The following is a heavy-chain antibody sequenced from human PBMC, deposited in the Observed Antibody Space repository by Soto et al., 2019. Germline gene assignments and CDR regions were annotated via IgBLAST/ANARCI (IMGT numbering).Heavy chain of an antibody. J-gene: IGHJ3*02. V-gene: IGHV5-10-1*01. Sequence: GESLKISCNDSGYRVTSYWISWVRQMPGKGLEWMGRIDPSDSYINYSPSFQGHVTISADKSISTAYLQWSSLKASDTAMYYCARLRGDASDIWGQGTMVTVSS. CDR3: ARLRGDASDI. CDR1: GYRVTSYW. D-gene: IGHD4-17*01. CDR2: IDPSDSYI.